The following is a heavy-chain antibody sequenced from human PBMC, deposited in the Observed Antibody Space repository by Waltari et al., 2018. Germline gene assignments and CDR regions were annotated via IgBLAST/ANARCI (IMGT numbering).Heavy chain of an antibody. D-gene: IGHD6-19*01. V-gene: IGHV4-59*12. CDR3: ARDGSGAF. J-gene: IGHJ4*02. CDR1: GGSFRSYW. CDR2: INGNSGNT. Sequence: QVQLQESGPGLVKPSETLSLTCAVSGGSFRSYWWSWIRQPPGKGLEWIGEINGNSGNTNYNASLKSLVTISKDASRNQFSLKLSSVTAADTAVYYCARDGSGAFWGQGVLVTVSS.